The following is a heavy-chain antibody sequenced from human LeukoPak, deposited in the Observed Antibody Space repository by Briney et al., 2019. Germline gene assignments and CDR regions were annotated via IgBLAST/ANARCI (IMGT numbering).Heavy chain of an antibody. J-gene: IGHJ1*01. V-gene: IGHV1-3*01. CDR3: AREGYSYGRRFEYFQH. Sequence: GASVKVSCKASGYTFTSYAMHWVRQAPGQRLEWMGWISAGNGNTKYSQKFQGRVTITRDTSASTAYMELSGLRSDDTAVYYCAREGYSYGRRFEYFQHWGQGTLVTVSS. CDR1: GYTFTSYA. CDR2: ISAGNGNT. D-gene: IGHD5-18*01.